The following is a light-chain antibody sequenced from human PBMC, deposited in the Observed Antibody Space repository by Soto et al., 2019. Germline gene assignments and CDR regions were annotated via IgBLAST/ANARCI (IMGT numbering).Light chain of an antibody. CDR3: MQATQFPRT. V-gene: IGKV2-24*01. CDR1: PSLVKHEGNTY. CDR2: KIS. Sequence: IWIAPTSIFSTFPLGQAASHSRRARPSLVKHEGNTYLSWPQQRPGQPPRLLIYKISNRFSGGPDRFSGSGAGTDFTLNISRVEAEDVGVYYWMQATQFPRTFGQGTKVEIK. J-gene: IGKJ1*01.